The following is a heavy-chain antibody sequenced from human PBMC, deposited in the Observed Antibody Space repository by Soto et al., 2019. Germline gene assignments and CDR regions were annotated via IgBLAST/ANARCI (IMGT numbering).Heavy chain of an antibody. CDR2: IIPIFGTA. V-gene: IGHV1-69*13. J-gene: IGHJ1*01. D-gene: IGHD6-19*01. CDR3: ARVGLGIAVAGDSAEYFQH. Sequence: SVKVSCKASGGTFSSYAISWVRQAPGQGLEWMGGIIPIFGTANYAQKFQGRVTITADESTSTAYMELSSLRSEDTAVYYCARVGLGIAVAGDSAEYFQHWGQGTLVTVSS. CDR1: GGTFSSYA.